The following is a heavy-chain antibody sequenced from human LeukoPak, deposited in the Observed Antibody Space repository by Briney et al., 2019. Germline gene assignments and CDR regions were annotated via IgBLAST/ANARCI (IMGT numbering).Heavy chain of an antibody. CDR3: ARSSYSSSSSV. CDR2: INSDGSEG. V-gene: IGHV3-7*03. CDR1: GFTFSGFW. Sequence: RGSLRLSCAVSGFTFSGFWMSWSRQAPGKGLEWVASINSDGSEGYYADVVKGRFTISRDNAKNSLYLQINSLRAEDTAVYYCARSSYSSSSSVWGQGAMVTVSS. J-gene: IGHJ3*01. D-gene: IGHD6-6*01.